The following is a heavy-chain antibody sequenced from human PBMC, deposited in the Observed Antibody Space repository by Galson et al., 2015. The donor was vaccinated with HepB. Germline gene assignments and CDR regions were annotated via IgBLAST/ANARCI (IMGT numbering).Heavy chain of an antibody. Sequence: LSLTCTVSGASVRNYCWNWIRQTPGKGLEWIGYIYHSATTNYNAALKSRITMSLDTSKNQFSLKLRSVTAADTAVYYCARGPSAVAAHWSYYFDYWGQGMLVTVSS. J-gene: IGHJ4*02. D-gene: IGHD6-19*01. CDR2: IYHSATT. V-gene: IGHV4-59*02. CDR1: GASVRNYC. CDR3: ARGPSAVAAHWSYYFDY.